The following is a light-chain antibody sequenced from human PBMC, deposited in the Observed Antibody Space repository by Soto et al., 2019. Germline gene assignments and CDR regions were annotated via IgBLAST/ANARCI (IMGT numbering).Light chain of an antibody. V-gene: IGLV3-1*01. CDR3: QAWDSSTAV. CDR2: EDS. CDR1: KLGDKY. Sequence: SYELTQPPSVSVSPGQTVSIPCSGDKLGDKYAYWYQQKPGQSPVLVIYEDSKWPSGIPERFSGSNSGNTATLTISGTQAMDEADYYCQAWDSSTAVFGGGTKLTVL. J-gene: IGLJ2*01.